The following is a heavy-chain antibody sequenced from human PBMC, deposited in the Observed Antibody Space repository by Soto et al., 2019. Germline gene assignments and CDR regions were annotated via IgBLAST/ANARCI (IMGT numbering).Heavy chain of an antibody. V-gene: IGHV4-39*01. J-gene: IGHJ4*02. CDR3: ARLKIDSSGYYFDY. CDR2: IYYSGST. CDR1: GGSISSSSYY. D-gene: IGHD3-22*01. Sequence: QLQLQESGPGLVKPSETLSLTYTVSGGSISSSSYYWGWIRQPPGKGLEWIGSIYYSGSTYYNPSLKSRVTISVDTSKNQFSLKLSSVTAADTAVYYCARLKIDSSGYYFDYWGQGTLVTVSS.